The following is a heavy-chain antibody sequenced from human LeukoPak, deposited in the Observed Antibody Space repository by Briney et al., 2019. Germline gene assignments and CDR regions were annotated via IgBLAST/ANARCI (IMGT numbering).Heavy chain of an antibody. J-gene: IGHJ4*02. CDR1: GYTFVDYW. D-gene: IGHD2-21*02. CDR2: IYPSDSDT. Sequence: TGESLKISCRGSGYTFVDYWSGWVRQMPGKGLEWIGFIYPSDSDTRYSPSFQGQVTISADATMNTAFLQWSSLKASDTAIYYCARFRCGGDCHSDFWGQGTLVTVAS. CDR3: ARFRCGGDCHSDF. V-gene: IGHV5-51*01.